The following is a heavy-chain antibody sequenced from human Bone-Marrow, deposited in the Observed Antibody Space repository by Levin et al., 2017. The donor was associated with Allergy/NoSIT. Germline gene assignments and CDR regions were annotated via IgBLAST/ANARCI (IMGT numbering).Heavy chain of an antibody. V-gene: IGHV3-33*01. D-gene: IGHD6-19*01. Sequence: GGSLRLSCAASGFTFSDFGIHWVRQAPGKGLEWVAVIWNDGSNKYYTDSVKGRFTISRDNSKNTLYLQMDSLRAEDTAVYYCARDRYSAVAGIDWTHPLDYWGQGTLVTVSS. CDR2: IWNDGSNK. CDR1: GFTFSDFG. J-gene: IGHJ4*02. CDR3: ARDRYSAVAGIDWTHPLDY.